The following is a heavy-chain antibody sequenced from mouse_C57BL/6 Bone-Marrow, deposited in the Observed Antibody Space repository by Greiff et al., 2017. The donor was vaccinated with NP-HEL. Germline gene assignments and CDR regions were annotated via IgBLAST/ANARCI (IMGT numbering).Heavy chain of an antibody. CDR3: ARDRRHYYGSFYYAMDY. Sequence: EVHVVESGGGLVKPGGSLKLSCAASGFTFSSYAMSWVRQTPEKRLEWVATISDGGSYTYYPDNVKGRFTISRDNAKNNLYLQMRHLKSDDTAMYYCARDRRHYYGSFYYAMDYWGQGTSVTVSS. V-gene: IGHV5-4*01. D-gene: IGHD1-1*01. CDR2: ISDGGSYT. J-gene: IGHJ4*01. CDR1: GFTFSSYA.